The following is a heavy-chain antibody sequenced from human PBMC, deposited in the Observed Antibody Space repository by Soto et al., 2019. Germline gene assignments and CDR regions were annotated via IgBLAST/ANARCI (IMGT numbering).Heavy chain of an antibody. V-gene: IGHV3-9*01. Sequence: EVQLVESGGGLVQPGRSLRLSCAASGFIFDDYDMHWVRQAPGKGLEWVSGITWNSGKIGYADSVKGRFTISRDNAKNSLYLQMNSLRPEDTALYYCAKEGGAHWYFDVWARGTLVTVSS. J-gene: IGHJ2*01. D-gene: IGHD1-26*01. CDR1: GFIFDDYD. CDR3: AKEGGAHWYFDV. CDR2: ITWNSGKI.